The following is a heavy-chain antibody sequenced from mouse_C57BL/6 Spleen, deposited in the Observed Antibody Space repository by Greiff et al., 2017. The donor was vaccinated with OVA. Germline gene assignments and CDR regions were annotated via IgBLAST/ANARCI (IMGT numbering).Heavy chain of an antibody. CDR1: GYTFTSYW. CDR3: AREEGSPWFAY. CDR2: IDPSDSET. Sequence: QVQLQQPGAELVRPGSSVKLSCKASGYTFTSYWMHWVKQRPIQGLEWIGNIDPSDSETHYNQKFKDKATLTVDKSSSTAYMQLSSLTSEDSAVYYCAREEGSPWFAYWGQGTLVTVSA. J-gene: IGHJ3*01. V-gene: IGHV1-52*01.